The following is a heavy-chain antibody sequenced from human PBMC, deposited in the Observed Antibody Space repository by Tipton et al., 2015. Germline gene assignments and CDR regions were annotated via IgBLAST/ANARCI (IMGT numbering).Heavy chain of an antibody. V-gene: IGHV4-39*07. CDR3: ARGPAAAGNSYFDI. CDR2: IYYSGSA. Sequence: TLSLTCTVSGDSISSSSYFWGWIRQPPGKGLEWIGSIYYSGSAYYNPSPKSRVDMSVDMSKKQVSLSLTSVTAADTAVYYCARGPAAAGNSYFDIWGRGTLVTVSS. CDR1: GDSISSSSYF. J-gene: IGHJ2*01. D-gene: IGHD6-13*01.